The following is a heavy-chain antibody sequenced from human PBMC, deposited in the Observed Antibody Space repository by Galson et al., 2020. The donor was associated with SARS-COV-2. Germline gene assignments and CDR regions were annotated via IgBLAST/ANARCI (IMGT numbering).Heavy chain of an antibody. Sequence: GESLKISCVASGFTFSRYDMHWVRQAPGKGLEWVTVISIDGKTKTYSDSAKGRFTISRDNSENTLYLQMNSLRVEDTAIYYCARDAFLGKPDVSDVWGRGTMVTVSS. V-gene: IGHV3-30*04. CDR3: ARDAFLGKPDVSDV. D-gene: IGHD3-3*01. CDR1: GFTFSRYD. CDR2: ISIDGKTK. J-gene: IGHJ3*01.